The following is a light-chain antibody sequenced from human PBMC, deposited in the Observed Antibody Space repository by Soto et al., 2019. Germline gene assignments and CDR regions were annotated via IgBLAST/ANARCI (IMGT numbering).Light chain of an antibody. CDR3: QQYYTTPVT. V-gene: IGKV4-1*01. J-gene: IGKJ3*01. Sequence: DIVMTQSPDSLAVSLGERATINCKSSQNVLYSSNNKNYLAWYQKKPGQPPKLLIYWASTRESGVPDRFSGSGSGTDFTLAISSLQAEDVALYYCQQYYTTPVTFGPGTKVDIK. CDR2: WAS. CDR1: QNVLYSSNNKNY.